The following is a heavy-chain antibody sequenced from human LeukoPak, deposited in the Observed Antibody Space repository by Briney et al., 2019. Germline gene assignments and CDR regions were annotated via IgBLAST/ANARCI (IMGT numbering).Heavy chain of an antibody. CDR3: ARDSGPVVVNPD. D-gene: IGHD3-22*01. CDR1: GGSISSSSYY. CDR2: IYYSGST. Sequence: PSETLSLTCTVSGGSISSSSYYWGWIRQPPGKGLEWIGSIYYSGSTYYNPSLKSRVTISVDTSKNQFSLKLSSVTAADTAVYYCARDSGPVVVNPDWGQGTLVTVSS. V-gene: IGHV4-39*07. J-gene: IGHJ4*02.